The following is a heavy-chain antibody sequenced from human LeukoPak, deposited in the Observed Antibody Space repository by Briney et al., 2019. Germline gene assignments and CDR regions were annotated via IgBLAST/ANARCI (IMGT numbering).Heavy chain of an antibody. CDR1: GDFIRSYW. CDR3: ARQGYTASYYFLDF. V-gene: IGHV4-4*07. CDR2: IYATGST. J-gene: IGHJ4*02. Sequence: SETLSLTCDVSGDFIRSYWSGWVRQPAGKGLEWIGRIYATGSTKFNPSLKSRLTMSMDTSTNRISLNLTSVTAADTAIYFCARQGYTASYYFLDFWSQGMLVTVSS. D-gene: IGHD1-26*01.